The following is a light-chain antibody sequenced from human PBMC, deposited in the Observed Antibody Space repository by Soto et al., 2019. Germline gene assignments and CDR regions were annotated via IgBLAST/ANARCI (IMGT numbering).Light chain of an antibody. J-gene: IGKJ5*01. CDR1: QSISDT. Sequence: EIVLTQSPGTLSLSPGERATLSCRASQSISDTLAWYQQKPGQAPRLLIYGASRRATGFPARFSGSGSGTEFILTISSVESEDFAIYYCQQHNDWPTFGQGTRLEIK. V-gene: IGKV3-15*01. CDR2: GAS. CDR3: QQHNDWPT.